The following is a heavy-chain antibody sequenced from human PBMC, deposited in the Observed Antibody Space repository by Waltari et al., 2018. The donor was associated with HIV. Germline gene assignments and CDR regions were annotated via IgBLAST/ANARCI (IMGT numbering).Heavy chain of an antibody. CDR2: IIPAFGTA. J-gene: IGHJ6*02. CDR1: GGTLSRYA. V-gene: IGHV1-69*01. Sequence: QVQLVQSGAEVKKPGSSVRVSCQVSGGTLSRYAINWVRQAPRQGLEWMEGIIPAFGTANYAERCQGRVTITADEYTSTAYMDLSSLRSEDTAVYFCARDHRGNKLLYGMDVWGQGTTVTV. CDR3: ARDHRGNKLLYGMDV.